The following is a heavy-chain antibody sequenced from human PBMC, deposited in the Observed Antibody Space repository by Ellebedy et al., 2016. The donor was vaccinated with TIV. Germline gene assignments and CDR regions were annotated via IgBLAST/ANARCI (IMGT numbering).Heavy chain of an antibody. V-gene: IGHV3-30*18. CDR2: ISYEGSNT. CDR3: VKVFGSGWSLRPDLDS. Sequence: PGGSLRLSCAASGFSFSNYAMHWVRQAPGKGLEWVAIISYEGSNTYYADSVKGRFTISRDNSKSTLYLEMSSLRVEDTAVFYCVKVFGSGWSLRPDLDSWGQGTLVTVSS. J-gene: IGHJ4*02. CDR1: GFSFSNYA. D-gene: IGHD6-19*01.